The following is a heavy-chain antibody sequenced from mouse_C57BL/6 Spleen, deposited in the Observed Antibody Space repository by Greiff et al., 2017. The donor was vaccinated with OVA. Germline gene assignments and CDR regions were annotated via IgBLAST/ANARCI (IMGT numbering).Heavy chain of an antibody. D-gene: IGHD2-2*01. CDR1: GYTFTSYW. Sequence: QVQLQQPGAELVKPGASVKLSCKASGYTFTSYWMQWVKQRPGQGLEWIGEIDPSDSYTNYNQKFKGKSTLTVDKSSSTAYMQLSSLTSEDSAVYYCARGTMVTGGRFAYWGQGTLVTVSA. J-gene: IGHJ3*01. CDR2: IDPSDSYT. CDR3: ARGTMVTGGRFAY. V-gene: IGHV1-50*01.